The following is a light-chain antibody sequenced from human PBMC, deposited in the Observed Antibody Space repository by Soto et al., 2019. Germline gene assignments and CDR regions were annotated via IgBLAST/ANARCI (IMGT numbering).Light chain of an antibody. CDR1: SSDVGGYIY. Sequence: LTQPASESGSPGQSITISCTGTSSDVGGYIYVSWYQQHPGKAPKLMIYDVTSRPSGVSYRFSGSKSGNTASLTISGLQAEDEADYYCSSYTTSSSYVFGTGTKVTVL. CDR2: DVT. CDR3: SSYTTSSSYV. V-gene: IGLV2-14*01. J-gene: IGLJ1*01.